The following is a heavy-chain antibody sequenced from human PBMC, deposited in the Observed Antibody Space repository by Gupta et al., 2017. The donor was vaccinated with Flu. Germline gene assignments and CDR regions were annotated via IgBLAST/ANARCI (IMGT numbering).Heavy chain of an antibody. CDR3: ARVFQPLDYYYYYGMDV. CDR1: GFTFSSYW. J-gene: IGHJ6*02. CDR2: INSDGSST. Sequence: EVQLVESGGGLVQPGGSLRLSCAASGFTFSSYWMHWVRQAPGKGLVWVSRINSDGSSTSYADSVKGRFTISRDNAKNTLYLQMNSLRAEDTAVYYCARVFQPLDYYYYYGMDVWGQGTTVTVSS. V-gene: IGHV3-74*01.